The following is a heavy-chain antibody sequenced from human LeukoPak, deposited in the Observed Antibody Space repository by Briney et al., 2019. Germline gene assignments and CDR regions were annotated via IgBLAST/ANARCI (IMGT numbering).Heavy chain of an antibody. CDR2: INSDGSST. V-gene: IGHV3-74*01. D-gene: IGHD2-21*02. Sequence: GGSLRLSCAASGFTFSSYWMHWVRQAPGKGLVWVSRINSDGSSTSYADSVKGRFTISRDNAKNTLYLQMNSLRAEDTAVYYCARDLLKILAYCGGDCYSLGDDFDIWGQGTMVTVSS. CDR1: GFTFSSYW. CDR3: ARDLLKILAYCGGDCYSLGDDFDI. J-gene: IGHJ3*02.